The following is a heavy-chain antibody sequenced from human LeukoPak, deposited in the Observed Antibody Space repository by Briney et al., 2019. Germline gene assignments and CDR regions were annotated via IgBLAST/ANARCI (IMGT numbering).Heavy chain of an antibody. CDR1: GFTFSSCA. CDR2: ITGSGGST. Sequence: PGGSLRLSCAASGFTFSSCAMNWVRQAPGKGLEWVSLITGSGGSTYYTDSVKGRFTISRDNSKNTLYLQMNSLTAEDTAVYYCAKRTGNFGPFDYWGQGTRVTVSS. J-gene: IGHJ4*02. CDR3: AKRTGNFGPFDY. D-gene: IGHD7-27*01. V-gene: IGHV3-23*01.